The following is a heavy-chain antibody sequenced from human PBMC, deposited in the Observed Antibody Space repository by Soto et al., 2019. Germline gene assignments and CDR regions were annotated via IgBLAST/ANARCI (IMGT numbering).Heavy chain of an antibody. D-gene: IGHD3-22*01. CDR2: ISGSGGST. CDR1: GFTFSSYA. V-gene: IGHV3-23*01. CDR3: AKGGYYDSSGYYDY. J-gene: IGHJ4*02. Sequence: GGSLRLSCAASGFTFSSYAMSWVRQAPGKGLEWVSAISGSGGSTYYADSVKGRFTISRDNSKNTLYLQMNSLRAEDTAVYYCAKGGYYDSSGYYDYWGQGTLVTVSS.